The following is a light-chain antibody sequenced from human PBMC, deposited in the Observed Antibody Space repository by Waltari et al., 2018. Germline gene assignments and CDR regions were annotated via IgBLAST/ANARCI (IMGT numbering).Light chain of an antibody. CDR2: AAS. CDR3: QQSYSTPWT. CDR1: QRISNY. J-gene: IGKJ1*01. Sequence: DIQMTQSPSSLSASVGDRVTITCRASQRISNYLNWYQQQPGKAPKLLIYAASSLQSGVPSRFSGSGSGTDFTLTISRLQFEDFATYYCQQSYSTPWTFGQGTKVEIK. V-gene: IGKV1-39*01.